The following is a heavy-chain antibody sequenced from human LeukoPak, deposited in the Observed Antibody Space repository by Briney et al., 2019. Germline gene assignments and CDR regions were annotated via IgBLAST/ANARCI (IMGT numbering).Heavy chain of an antibody. CDR2: IYYSGST. V-gene: IGHV4-39*01. Sequence: PSETLSLTXTVSGGSISSSSYYWGWIRQPPGKGLEWIGSIYYSGSTYYNPSLKSRVTISVDTSKNQFSLKLSSVTAADTAVYYCASPRGGDCRYRGDAFDIWGQGTMVTVSS. D-gene: IGHD2-21*01. J-gene: IGHJ3*02. CDR3: ASPRGGDCRYRGDAFDI. CDR1: GGSISSSSYY.